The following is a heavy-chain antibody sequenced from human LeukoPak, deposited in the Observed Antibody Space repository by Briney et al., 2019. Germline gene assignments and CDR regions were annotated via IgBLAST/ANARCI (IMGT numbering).Heavy chain of an antibody. Sequence: SETLSLTCAVSGGSVSSGSYSWSWIRQPPGKGLEWIGYIYLSGSTTYNPSLKSRVTMSLDRSKNQVSLKLSSVTAADTAVYYCAGDYGASYRFDYWGQGTLVTVFS. J-gene: IGHJ4*02. D-gene: IGHD3-16*01. CDR1: GGSVSSGSYS. CDR3: AGDYGASYRFDY. V-gene: IGHV4-30-2*01. CDR2: IYLSGST.